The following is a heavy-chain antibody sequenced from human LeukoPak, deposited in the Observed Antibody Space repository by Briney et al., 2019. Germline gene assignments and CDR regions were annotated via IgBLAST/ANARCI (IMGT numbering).Heavy chain of an antibody. CDR2: IYSDNR. CDR3: ARRAGAYSHPYEY. D-gene: IGHD4/OR15-4a*01. J-gene: IGHJ4*02. V-gene: IGHV3-53*01. Sequence: GGSLRLSCAASGFTVSSNSMSWVRQAPGKGLEGVSFIYSDNRHYSDSVKGRLTISRENSKNTLYLQMNSLGAEDTAVYYSARRAGAYSHPYEYWGEGTLVTVSS. CDR1: GFTVSSNS.